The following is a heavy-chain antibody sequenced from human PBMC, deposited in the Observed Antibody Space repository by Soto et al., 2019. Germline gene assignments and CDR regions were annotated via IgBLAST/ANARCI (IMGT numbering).Heavy chain of an antibody. CDR2: IIPILGIA. D-gene: IGHD6-13*01. Sequence: QVQLVQSGAEVKKPGSSVKVSCKASGGTFSSYTSSWVRQAPGQGLEWMGRIIPILGIANYAQKFQVRVTITADKSTSTAYMELSSLRSEDTAVYYCARRTAAGTFGWFDTWGQGTLVTVSS. CDR3: ARRTAAGTFGWFDT. CDR1: GGTFSSYT. V-gene: IGHV1-69*02. J-gene: IGHJ5*02.